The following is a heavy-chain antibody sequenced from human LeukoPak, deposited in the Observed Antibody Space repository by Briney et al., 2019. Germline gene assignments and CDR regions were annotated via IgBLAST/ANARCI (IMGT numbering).Heavy chain of an antibody. CDR2: INHSGST. J-gene: IGHJ4*02. CDR1: GGSFSGYY. Sequence: SETLSLTCAVYGGSFSGYYWSWIRQPPGKGLEWIGEINHSGSTNYNPSLKSRVTISVDTSKNQFSLKLSSVTAADTAVYYCARVGDDYNDDYWGQGTLVTVSS. D-gene: IGHD5-24*01. V-gene: IGHV4-34*01. CDR3: ARVGDDYNDDY.